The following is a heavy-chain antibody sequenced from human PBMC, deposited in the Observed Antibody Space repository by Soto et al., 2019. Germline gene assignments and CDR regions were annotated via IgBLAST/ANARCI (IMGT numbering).Heavy chain of an antibody. CDR2: IYYSGST. J-gene: IGHJ3*02. V-gene: IGHV4-30-4*01. D-gene: IGHD2-2*01. Sequence: QVQLQESGPGLVKPSQTLSLTCTVSGGSISSGDYYWSWIRQPPGKGLEWIGYIYYSGSTYYNPSLKSRVTISVDTSKNLFSLKLSSVTAADTAVYYCARVNCISTSCYHRFGGAFDIWGQGTMVTVSS. CDR3: ARVNCISTSCYHRFGGAFDI. CDR1: GGSISSGDYY.